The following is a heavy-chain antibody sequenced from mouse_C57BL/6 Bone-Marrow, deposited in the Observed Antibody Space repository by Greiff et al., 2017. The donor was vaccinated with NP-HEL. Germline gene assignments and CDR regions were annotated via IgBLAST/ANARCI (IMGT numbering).Heavy chain of an antibody. J-gene: IGHJ4*01. CDR2: IFPGSGST. D-gene: IGHD1-1*01. CDR1: GYTFTDYY. V-gene: IGHV1-75*01. CDR3: ARYLYYYGSRRSYYAMDY. Sequence: QVHVKQSGPELVKPGASVKISCKASGYTFTDYYINWVKQRPGQGLEWIGWIFPGSGSTYYNEKFKGKATLTVDKSSSTAYMLLSSLTSEDSAVYFCARYLYYYGSRRSYYAMDYWGQGTSVTVSS.